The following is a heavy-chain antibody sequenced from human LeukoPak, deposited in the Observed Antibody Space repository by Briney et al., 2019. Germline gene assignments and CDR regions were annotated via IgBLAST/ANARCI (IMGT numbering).Heavy chain of an antibody. V-gene: IGHV4-4*07. CDR3: ARGGCSSTRCPLGAFDI. CDR1: GGSISTYY. D-gene: IGHD2-2*01. Sequence: SETLSLTCTVSGGSISTYYWNWVRQPAGKGLEWIGRIYTSGSTNYNPSLKSRVTMSVDTSKNQFSLQLSSVTAADTAVYYCARGGCSSTRCPLGAFDIWGQGTMVTVSS. J-gene: IGHJ3*02. CDR2: IYTSGST.